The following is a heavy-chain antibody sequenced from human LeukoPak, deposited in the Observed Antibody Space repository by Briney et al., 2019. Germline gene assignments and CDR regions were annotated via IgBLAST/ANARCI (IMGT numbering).Heavy chain of an antibody. CDR2: IRYDGSNK. J-gene: IGHJ4*02. D-gene: IGHD5-12*01. Sequence: GGSLRLSCAVSGFTFSSYWMSWVRQAPGKGLEWVAFIRYDGSNKYYADSVKGRFTNSRDNSKNTLYLQMNSLRAEDTAVYYCAEARYGGYAGYFDYWGQGTLVTVSS. CDR3: AEARYGGYAGYFDY. CDR1: GFTFSSYW. V-gene: IGHV3-30*02.